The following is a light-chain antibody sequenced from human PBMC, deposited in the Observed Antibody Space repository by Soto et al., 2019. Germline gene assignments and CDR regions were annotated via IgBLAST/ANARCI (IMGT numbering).Light chain of an antibody. V-gene: IGKV3-15*01. CDR3: QPYNTWPWT. CDR1: QSISDT. J-gene: IGKJ1*01. CDR2: SAS. Sequence: VVSQSPSTLSVATGGRATLSCRASQSISDTLAWYQQKPGQAPRLLIYSASRGATGFPARFSGSGSGTDFTLPISRLQSEDFAVYYCQPYNTWPWTFAQGTKVAIK.